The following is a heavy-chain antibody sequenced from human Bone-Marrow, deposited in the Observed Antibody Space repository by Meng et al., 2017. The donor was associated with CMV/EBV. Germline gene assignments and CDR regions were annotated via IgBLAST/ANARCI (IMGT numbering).Heavy chain of an antibody. CDR1: GYTFTGYY. D-gene: IGHD5-18*01. J-gene: IGHJ4*02. V-gene: IGHV1-2*02. Sequence: ASVKVSCKASGYTFTGYYMHWVRQAPGQGLEWMGWINPNSGGTNYAQKFQGRVTMTRDTSISTAYMELSSLRSEDTAVYYCATQNTARGPHFDYWGQGTLVTVSS. CDR2: INPNSGGT. CDR3: ATQNTARGPHFDY.